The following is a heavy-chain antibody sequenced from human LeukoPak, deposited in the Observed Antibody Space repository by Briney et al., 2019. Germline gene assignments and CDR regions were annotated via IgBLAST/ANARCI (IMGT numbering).Heavy chain of an antibody. CDR2: LFHSGTT. Sequence: PSETLSLTCTVCGDSVSTNLYYWGWIRQPPGKGLEWIGNLFHSGTTYYNPSLKSRVSISVDTSKNQFSLKLNSVTAADTAVYYCARQGYGRSSFFDHRRQGTLVTVSS. D-gene: IGHD2-15*01. CDR1: GDSVSTNLYY. V-gene: IGHV4-39*01. J-gene: IGHJ4*02. CDR3: ARQGYGRSSFFDH.